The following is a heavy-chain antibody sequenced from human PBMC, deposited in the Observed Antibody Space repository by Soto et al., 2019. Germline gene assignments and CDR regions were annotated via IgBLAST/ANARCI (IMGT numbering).Heavy chain of an antibody. CDR2: IYPGDSDT. V-gene: IGHV5-51*01. CDR1: GYIFTSYW. D-gene: IGHD6-13*01. Sequence: GESLKISCNGSGYIFTSYWICCFPQMPGKGLEWMGIIYPGDSDTRYSPSFQGQVTISADKSISTAYLQWSSLKASDTAMYYCARRDSSSWYDYWGQGTLVTVSS. J-gene: IGHJ4*02. CDR3: ARRDSSSWYDY.